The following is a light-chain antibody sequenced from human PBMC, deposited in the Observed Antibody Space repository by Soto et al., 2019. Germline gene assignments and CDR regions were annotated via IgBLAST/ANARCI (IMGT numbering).Light chain of an antibody. Sequence: EVVLTQSPATMSLYPGEGATLSCRASQSVSTYLAWYQQKPGQAPRLLIFEASKRATGIPDRISGSGSGTDFTLTIISLEPEDFAVYYCQQRSNWPPITFGQGTRLEIK. CDR1: QSVSTY. CDR2: EAS. J-gene: IGKJ5*01. CDR3: QQRSNWPPIT. V-gene: IGKV3-11*01.